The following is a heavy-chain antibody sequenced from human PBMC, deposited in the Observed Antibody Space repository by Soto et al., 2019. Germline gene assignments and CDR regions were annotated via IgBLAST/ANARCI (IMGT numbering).Heavy chain of an antibody. D-gene: IGHD2-15*01. CDR3: ARVSGYCSGGSCYTPFDP. Sequence: SETLSLSCTVSGGSISSYYWSWIRQPPGKGLEWIGYIYYSGSTNYNPSPKSRVTISVDTSKNQFSLKLSSVTAADTAVYYCARVSGYCSGGSCYTPFDPWGQGTLVTVSS. CDR2: IYYSGST. CDR1: GGSISSYY. J-gene: IGHJ5*02. V-gene: IGHV4-59*01.